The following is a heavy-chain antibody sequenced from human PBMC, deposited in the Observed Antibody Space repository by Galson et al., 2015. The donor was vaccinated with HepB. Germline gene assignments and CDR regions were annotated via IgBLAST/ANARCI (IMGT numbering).Heavy chain of an antibody. Sequence: ETLSLTCAVYGGSFSGYYWSWIRQPPGKGLEWIGEINHSGSTNYNPSLKSRVTISVDTSKNQFSLKLSSVTAADTAVYYCAKDSKRKYYYDSSGYDDYWGQGTLVTVSS. CDR3: AKDSKRKYYYDSSGYDDY. D-gene: IGHD3-22*01. V-gene: IGHV4-34*01. CDR1: GGSFSGYY. CDR2: INHSGST. J-gene: IGHJ4*02.